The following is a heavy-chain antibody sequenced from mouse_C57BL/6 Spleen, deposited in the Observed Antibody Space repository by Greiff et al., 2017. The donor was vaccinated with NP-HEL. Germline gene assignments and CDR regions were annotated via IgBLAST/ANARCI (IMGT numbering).Heavy chain of an antibody. CDR1: GYTFTSYW. V-gene: IGHV1-53*01. D-gene: IGHD1-1*01. CDR3: ARVFITTVVTDY. J-gene: IGHJ2*01. Sequence: QVQLQQSGTELVKPGASVKLSCKASGYTFTSYWMHWVKQRPGQGLEWIGNINPSNGGTNYNEKFKSKATLTVDKSSSTAYMQLSSLTSEDSAVYYCARVFITTVVTDYWGQGTTLTVSS. CDR2: INPSNGGT.